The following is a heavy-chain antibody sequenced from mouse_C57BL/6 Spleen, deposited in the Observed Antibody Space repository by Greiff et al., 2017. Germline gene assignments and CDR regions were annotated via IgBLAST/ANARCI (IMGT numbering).Heavy chain of an antibody. Sequence: EVQLQQSGPELVKPGASVKISCKASGYTFTDYYMNWVKQSHGKSLEWIGDINPNNGGTSYNQKFKGKATLTVDKSSSTAYMELRSLTSEDSAVYYCARRGLHFDYWGQGTTLTVSS. CDR1: GYTFTDYY. CDR3: ARRGLHFDY. V-gene: IGHV1-26*01. J-gene: IGHJ2*01. D-gene: IGHD2-2*01. CDR2: INPNNGGT.